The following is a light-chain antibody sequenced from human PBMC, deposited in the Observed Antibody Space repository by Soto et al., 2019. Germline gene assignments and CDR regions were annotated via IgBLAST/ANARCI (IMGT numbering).Light chain of an antibody. Sequence: QSALTQPPCASGSPGQSITISCTGTSSDVGGYNYVSWYQQHPGKAPKLMIYEVTKRPSGVPDRFSGSKSGNTASLTVSGLQAEDEADYYCSSYAGRNNFYVFGTGTKLTVL. V-gene: IGLV2-8*01. CDR3: SSYAGRNNFYV. CDR1: SSDVGGYNY. CDR2: EVT. J-gene: IGLJ1*01.